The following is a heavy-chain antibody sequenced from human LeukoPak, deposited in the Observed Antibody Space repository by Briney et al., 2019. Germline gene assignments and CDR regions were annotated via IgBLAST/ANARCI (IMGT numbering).Heavy chain of an antibody. Sequence: SETLSLTCTVSGGSISSYYWSWIRQPPGKGLEWIGYIYYSGSTNYNPSLKSRVTISVDTSKNQFSLKLSSVTAADTVVYYCARLRFGELLEGGTYNWFDPWGQGTLVTVSS. CDR1: GGSISSYY. J-gene: IGHJ5*02. CDR2: IYYSGST. V-gene: IGHV4-59*01. D-gene: IGHD3-10*01. CDR3: ARLRFGELLEGGTYNWFDP.